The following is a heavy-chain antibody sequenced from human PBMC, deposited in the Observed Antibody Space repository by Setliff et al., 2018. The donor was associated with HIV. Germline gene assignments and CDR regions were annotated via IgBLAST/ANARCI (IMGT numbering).Heavy chain of an antibody. Sequence: PSETLSLTCAVYGGSFSDYYWSWIRQPPGKGLEWIGEINHSGSTNYSPSLKSRVTISVDTSKKQFSLKLSPVTAADTAVYYCARVETTVRGATYAMDVWGQGTTVTSP. J-gene: IGHJ6*02. CDR3: ARVETTVRGATYAMDV. V-gene: IGHV4-34*01. CDR2: INHSGST. D-gene: IGHD3-10*01. CDR1: GGSFSDYY.